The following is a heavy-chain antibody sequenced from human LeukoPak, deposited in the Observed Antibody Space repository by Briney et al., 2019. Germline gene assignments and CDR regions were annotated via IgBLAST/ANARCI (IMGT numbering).Heavy chain of an antibody. J-gene: IGHJ4*02. CDR1: GFTVSSNY. Sequence: GGSLRVSCAASGFTVSSNYMSWVRQAPGKGLEWVSFIYSGGSTYYTDSVKGRFTISRDNSKNTLYLQMNSLRAEDTAVYYCARRAGDYSHPYDYWGQGILVTVSS. CDR3: ARRAGDYSHPYDY. D-gene: IGHD3-22*01. V-gene: IGHV3-53*01. CDR2: IYSGGST.